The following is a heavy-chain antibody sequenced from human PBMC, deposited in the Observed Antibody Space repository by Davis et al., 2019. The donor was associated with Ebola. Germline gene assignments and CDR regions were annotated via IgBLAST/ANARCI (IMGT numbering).Heavy chain of an antibody. V-gene: IGHV1-69*06. J-gene: IGHJ6*02. CDR1: GGTFSSYA. D-gene: IGHD6-13*01. CDR2: IIPIFGTA. CDR3: ARGRVAAAGFRFPGMDV. Sequence: SVKVSCKASGGTFSSYAISWVRQAPGQGLEWMGGIIPIFGTANYAQKFQGRVTITADKSTSTAYMGLSSLRSEDTAVYYCARGRVAAAGFRFPGMDVWGQGTTVTVSS.